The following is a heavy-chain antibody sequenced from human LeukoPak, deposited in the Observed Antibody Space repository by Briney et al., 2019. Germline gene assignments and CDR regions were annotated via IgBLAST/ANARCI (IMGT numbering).Heavy chain of an antibody. CDR1: GYTFTSYG. CDR3: ARDPLHYYDSSGSYDY. D-gene: IGHD3-22*01. Sequence: ASVTVSCKASGYTFTSYGISWVRQAPGQGLEWMGWISAYNGNTNYAQKLQGRVTMTTDTSTSTAYMELRSLRSDDTAVYYCARDPLHYYDSSGSYDYWGQGTLVTVSS. V-gene: IGHV1-18*01. J-gene: IGHJ4*02. CDR2: ISAYNGNT.